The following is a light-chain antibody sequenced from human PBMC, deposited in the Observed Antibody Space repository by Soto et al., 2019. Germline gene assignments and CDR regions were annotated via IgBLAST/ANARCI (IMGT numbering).Light chain of an antibody. Sequence: EIVMTQSPATLSVSPGERATLSCRTSQSVSSNFDWYHRKPGQAPRLLIYDASTRATGIPARFSGSGSGTEFTLTISSLLSEDFAVYYCQQYNDWPANTFGQGTKLEIK. J-gene: IGKJ2*01. CDR1: QSVSSN. V-gene: IGKV3-15*01. CDR2: DAS. CDR3: QQYNDWPANT.